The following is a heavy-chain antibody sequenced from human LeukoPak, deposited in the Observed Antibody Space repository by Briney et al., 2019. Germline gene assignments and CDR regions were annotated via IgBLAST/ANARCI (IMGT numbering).Heavy chain of an antibody. V-gene: IGHV4-38-2*02. D-gene: IGHD3-22*01. CDR1: GYSIGSGYY. Sequence: SETLSLTCNVSGYSIGSGYYWVWIRQPPGKGLEWIGSIYHSGSTYYNSSLKNRVTISVDTSKNQFSLKLSSVTAADTAVYYCARRFSSSYHFDYWGQGTLVTVSS. CDR2: IYHSGST. J-gene: IGHJ4*02. CDR3: ARRFSSSYHFDY.